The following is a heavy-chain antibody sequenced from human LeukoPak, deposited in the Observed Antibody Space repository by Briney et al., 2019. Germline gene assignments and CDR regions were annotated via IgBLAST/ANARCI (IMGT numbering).Heavy chain of an antibody. D-gene: IGHD6-19*01. J-gene: IGHJ4*02. CDR3: AKDNQQWLVSYFDY. CDR1: GFTFSSYW. V-gene: IGHV3-7*03. CDR2: IKQDGSEK. Sequence: GGSLRLSCAASGFTFSSYWMSWVRQAPGKGLEWVANIKQDGSEKYYVDSVKGRFTISRDNAKNSLYLQMNSLRAEDTALYYCAKDNQQWLVSYFDYWGQGTLVTVSS.